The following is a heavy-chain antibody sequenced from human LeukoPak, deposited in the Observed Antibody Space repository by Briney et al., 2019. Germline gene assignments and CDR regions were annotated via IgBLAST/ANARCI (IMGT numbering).Heavy chain of an antibody. CDR1: GFTFSTYW. Sequence: GGSLKLSCAASGFTFSTYWMSWVRQAPGKGLEWVANINQVGSEKYYVDSVKGRFTISRDNAKNSLYLQMNSLKAEDTAVYYCARNRFPITGTTNNYYYMDVWGKGTTVTVSS. J-gene: IGHJ6*03. CDR3: ARNRFPITGTTNNYYYMDV. D-gene: IGHD1-7*01. V-gene: IGHV3-7*01. CDR2: INQVGSEK.